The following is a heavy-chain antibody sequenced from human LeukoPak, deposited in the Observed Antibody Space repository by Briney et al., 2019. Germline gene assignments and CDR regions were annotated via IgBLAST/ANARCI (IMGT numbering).Heavy chain of an antibody. CDR2: IKQVGSEK. D-gene: IGHD3-10*01. Sequence: GGSLRLSCAASGFTFSSYWMSWVRQAPGKGLEWVANIKQVGSEKYYVDSVKGRFTISRDNAKNSLYLQMNSLRAEDTAVYYCARMCRIWFGEPHNWFDPWGQGTLVTVSS. CDR1: GFTFSSYW. J-gene: IGHJ5*02. CDR3: ARMCRIWFGEPHNWFDP. V-gene: IGHV3-7*01.